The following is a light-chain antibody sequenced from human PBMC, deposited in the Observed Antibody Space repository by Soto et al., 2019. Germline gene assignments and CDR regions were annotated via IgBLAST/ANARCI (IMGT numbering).Light chain of an antibody. Sequence: DIQMTQSPSTLSASVGDRVTITCRASQSIRTWLAWYQQKAGKAPKLLIYKASSLEGGVPSRFSGSGSGTEFNITISSLQPDDFATYYCEQDNTYPLTFSGGTTVDIK. CDR1: QSIRTW. CDR2: KAS. V-gene: IGKV1-5*03. J-gene: IGKJ4*01. CDR3: EQDNTYPLT.